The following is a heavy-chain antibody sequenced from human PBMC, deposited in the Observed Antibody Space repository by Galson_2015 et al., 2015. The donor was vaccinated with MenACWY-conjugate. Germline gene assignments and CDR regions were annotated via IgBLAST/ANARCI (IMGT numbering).Heavy chain of an antibody. CDR2: ISAYNGNT. CDR1: GSTFTSYG. CDR3: ARGGYCSSTSCYLSGHWFDP. J-gene: IGHJ5*02. D-gene: IGHD2-2*01. Sequence: QSGAEVKKPGASVKVSCKASGSTFTSYGISWVRQAPGQGLEWMGWISAYNGNTNYAQKLQGRVTMTADTSTSTAYMELRSLRSDDTAVYYCARGGYCSSTSCYLSGHWFDPWGQGTLVTVSS. V-gene: IGHV1-18*01.